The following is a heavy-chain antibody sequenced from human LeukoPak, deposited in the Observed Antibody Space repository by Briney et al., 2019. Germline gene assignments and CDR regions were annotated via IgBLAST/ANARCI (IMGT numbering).Heavy chain of an antibody. CDR3: ARGQFGSGRYPNYYYYGMDV. J-gene: IGHJ6*02. D-gene: IGHD6-19*01. V-gene: IGHV1-8*01. CDR2: MNPNSGNT. CDR1: GYTFTSYD. Sequence: ASVKVSCKASGYTFTSYDINWVRQATGQGLEWMGWMNPNSGNTGYAQKFQGRVTMTRNTSISTAYMELSSLRSEDTAVYYCARGQFGSGRYPNYYYYGMDVWGQGTTVTVSS.